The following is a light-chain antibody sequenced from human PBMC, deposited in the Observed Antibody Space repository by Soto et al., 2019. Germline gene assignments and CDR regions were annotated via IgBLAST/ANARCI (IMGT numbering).Light chain of an antibody. Sequence: EIVLTQSPGTLSLSPGERATLSCRASQSVSSSYLAWYQQKPGQAPRLLIYGASSRATGIPDRFSGSGSGTDFTLTSSRLEPEEFSVYYCQQYGSSRWTFGQVTKVEIK. CDR2: GAS. J-gene: IGKJ1*01. CDR1: QSVSSSY. V-gene: IGKV3-20*01. CDR3: QQYGSSRWT.